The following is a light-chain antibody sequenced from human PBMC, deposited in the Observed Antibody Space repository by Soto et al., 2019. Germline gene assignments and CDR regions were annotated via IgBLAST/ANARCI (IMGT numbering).Light chain of an antibody. CDR3: SSYTSSSTRV. CDR2: DVS. CDR1: SNDVGGYNY. J-gene: IGLJ1*01. Sequence: QSVLTQPPSVSGSPGQSITISCTGSSNDVGGYNYVSWYQQHPGKAPKLMIYDVSDRPSGVSNRFSGSKSGNTASLTISGLQAEDEADYYCSSYTSSSTRVFGTGTKLTVL. V-gene: IGLV2-14*01.